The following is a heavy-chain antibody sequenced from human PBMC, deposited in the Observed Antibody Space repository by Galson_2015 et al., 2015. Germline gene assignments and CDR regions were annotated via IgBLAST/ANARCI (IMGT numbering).Heavy chain of an antibody. V-gene: IGHV3-30-3*01. J-gene: IGHJ4*02. CDR1: GLTFSSYS. CDR3: ATSETCGTTSCPHLRALDY. Sequence: SLRLSWAGSGLTFSSYSMYWVRQAPGRGLEWVSVVSYDENYKFYADSVEGRFTISRDNFKDSLDLQMHSLRVEDAAVYYCATSETCGTTSCPHLRALDYWGQGTLVSVSS. CDR2: VSYDENYK. D-gene: IGHD2-2*01.